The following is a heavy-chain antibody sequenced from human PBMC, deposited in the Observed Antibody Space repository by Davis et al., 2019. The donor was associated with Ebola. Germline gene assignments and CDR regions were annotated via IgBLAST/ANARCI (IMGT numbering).Heavy chain of an antibody. CDR3: TRGGNFDF. CDR2: IITMFGTG. V-gene: IGHV1-69*13. Sequence: SVKVSCKASGYTFTSYAMHWVRQAPGQGLEWMGGIITMFGTGSYTQKFQGRVSITADESTSTAYMELSSLRSDDTAVYYCTRGGNFDFWGQGTLVTVSS. CDR1: GYTFTSYA. J-gene: IGHJ4*02. D-gene: IGHD2/OR15-2a*01.